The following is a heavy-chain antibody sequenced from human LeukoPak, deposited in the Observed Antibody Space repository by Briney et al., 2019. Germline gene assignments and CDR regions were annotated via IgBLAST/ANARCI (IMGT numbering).Heavy chain of an antibody. V-gene: IGHV3-49*04. Sequence: PGGSLRLSCTASGFTFGDYALTWVRQAPGKGLEWLGFIRSKTYGGTTELAASVEGRFTISRDDSKSIAYLQMNSLKTDDTAVYYCTRSEYTYYYDGSGYLIDYWGQGTLVTVSS. CDR1: GFTFGDYA. J-gene: IGHJ4*02. CDR2: IRSKTYGGTT. CDR3: TRSEYTYYYDGSGYLIDY. D-gene: IGHD3-22*01.